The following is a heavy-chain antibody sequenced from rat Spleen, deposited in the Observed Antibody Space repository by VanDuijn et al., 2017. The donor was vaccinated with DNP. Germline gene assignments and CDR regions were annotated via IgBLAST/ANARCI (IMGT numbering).Heavy chain of an antibody. CDR3: TTFEGRDA. Sequence: EVQLVESGGGLVRPGRSLKLSCATSGFTFSDCNMAWVRQAPKKGLEWVATILYDGGRTYYRNSVKGRFTIPRDNAKSTLYLQMDSLRSEDTATYYCTTFEGRDAWGQGTSVTVSS. J-gene: IGHJ4*01. D-gene: IGHD1-11*01. CDR1: GFTFSDCN. V-gene: IGHV5S10*01. CDR2: ILYDGGRT.